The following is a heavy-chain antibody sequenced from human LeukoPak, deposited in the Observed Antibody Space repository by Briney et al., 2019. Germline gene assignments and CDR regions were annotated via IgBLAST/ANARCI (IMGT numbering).Heavy chain of an antibody. D-gene: IGHD6-19*01. CDR1: GYTLTELS. V-gene: IGHV1-24*01. CDR2: FDPEDGET. J-gene: IGHJ6*02. CDR3: ATDPPKQWLVPTFGMLHYYGMDV. Sequence: GASVKVSCKVSGYTLTELSMYWVRQAPGKGLEWMGGFDPEDGETIYAQRFQGRLTMTEDTSTDTAYMELTSLRFEDTAVYYCATDPPKQWLVPTFGMLHYYGMDVWGQGTTVTVSS.